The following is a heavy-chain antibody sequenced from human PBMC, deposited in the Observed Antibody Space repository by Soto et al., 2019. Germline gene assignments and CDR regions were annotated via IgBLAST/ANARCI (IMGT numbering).Heavy chain of an antibody. CDR3: ARQPYTVAVGGYYYYGMDV. J-gene: IGHJ6*01. D-gene: IGHD6-19*01. V-gene: IGHV1-8*01. CDR2: MNPNSGNT. Sequence: ASVKVSCKASGYTFTSYDINWVRQATGRGLEWMGWMNPNSGNTGYAQKFQGRVTMTRNTSISTAYMELSSLRSEDTAVYYCARQPYTVAVGGYYYYGMDVWGQGTTVTVSS. CDR1: GYTFTSYD.